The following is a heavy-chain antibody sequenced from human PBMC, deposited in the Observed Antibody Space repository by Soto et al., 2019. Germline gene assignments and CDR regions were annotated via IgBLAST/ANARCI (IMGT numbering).Heavy chain of an antibody. CDR2: ISYDGNNK. J-gene: IGHJ4*02. CDR3: ARGEALDY. V-gene: IGHV3-30-3*01. CDR1: GFTFSRYA. Sequence: QVQVVESGGDVVQPGKSLRLSCVASGFTFSRYAMHWVRQAPGKGLEWVTLISYDGNNKYYTDSVKGRFTVSRDNSKNTLYLQMNYLRPEDTAVYYCARGEALDYWGQGTLVTVSS.